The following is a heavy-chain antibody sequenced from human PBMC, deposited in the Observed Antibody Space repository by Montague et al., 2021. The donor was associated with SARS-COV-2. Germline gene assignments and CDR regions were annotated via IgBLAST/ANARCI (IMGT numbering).Heavy chain of an antibody. CDR3: ARETTTRWVQNP. J-gene: IGHJ5*02. V-gene: IGHV4-34*01. CDR1: GGFFSAYW. CDR2: INHSGST. Sequence: SETLSLTCAVYGGFFSAYWWTWIRQPPGKGLEWVGEINHSGSTNYNPSLKSRVNISVDTSKNQFSLNLSSVTAADTAVYYCARETTTRWVQNPWGQGTLVTVSS. D-gene: IGHD5-24*01.